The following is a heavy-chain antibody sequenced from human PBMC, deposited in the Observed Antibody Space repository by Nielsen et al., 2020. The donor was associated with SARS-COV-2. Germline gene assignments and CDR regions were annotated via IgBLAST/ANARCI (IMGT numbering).Heavy chain of an antibody. CDR3: ARGTDTRVVGSTFGYFDF. D-gene: IGHD1-26*01. J-gene: IGHJ4*02. CDR1: GYTFTNSY. Sequence: ASVTVSCKASGYTFTNSYLHWVRQAPGQGLEWMGIINPSDGSTRYAQKFQGRVTMTRDTSTSTVYMEVSSLRSEDTALFYCARGTDTRVVGSTFGYFDFWGQGTLVTVSS. V-gene: IGHV1-46*01. CDR2: INPSDGST.